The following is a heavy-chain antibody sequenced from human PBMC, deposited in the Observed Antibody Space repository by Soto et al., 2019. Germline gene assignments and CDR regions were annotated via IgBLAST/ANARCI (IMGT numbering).Heavy chain of an antibody. CDR3: ARGYSSGRYYYGMDV. CDR2: INPNSGGT. CDR1: GYTFTGYY. D-gene: IGHD6-19*01. Sequence: GASVKVSCKASGYTFTGYYMHWVRQAPGQGLEWMGWINPNSGGTNYAQKFQGWVNMTRDTSISTAYMELSRLRSDDTAVYYCARGYSSGRYYYGMDVWGQGTTVTVSS. J-gene: IGHJ6*02. V-gene: IGHV1-2*04.